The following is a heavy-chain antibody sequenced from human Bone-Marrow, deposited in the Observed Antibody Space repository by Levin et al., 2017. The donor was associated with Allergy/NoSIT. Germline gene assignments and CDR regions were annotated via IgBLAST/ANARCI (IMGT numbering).Heavy chain of an antibody. CDR1: GHTFTGYY. D-gene: IGHD2-2*01. Sequence: ASVKVSCKASGHTFTGYYMHWVRQAPGQGLEWMGWINPNSGGTNYAQKFQGRVTMTSDTSISTAYMEMNRLISDDTAVYYCARPFPGCSSTSCYGGMDVWGRGTAVTVSS. J-gene: IGHJ6*02. V-gene: IGHV1-2*02. CDR2: INPNSGGT. CDR3: ARPFPGCSSTSCYGGMDV.